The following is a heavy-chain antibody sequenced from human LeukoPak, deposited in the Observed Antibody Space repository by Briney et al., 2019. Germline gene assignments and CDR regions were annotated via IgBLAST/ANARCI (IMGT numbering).Heavy chain of an antibody. CDR3: TKGGSYAPLDY. CDR1: GFTFSNSA. D-gene: IGHD1-26*01. CDR2: ISSSGSDT. V-gene: IGHV3-23*01. Sequence: GGSLRLSCAASGFTFSNSAMTWVRQAPGKGLEWVSAISSSGSDTIYTDSVKDRFTISRDNSKNTLYLQVNSLRAEDTAVYYCTKGGSYAPLDYWGQGTLVTVSS. J-gene: IGHJ4*02.